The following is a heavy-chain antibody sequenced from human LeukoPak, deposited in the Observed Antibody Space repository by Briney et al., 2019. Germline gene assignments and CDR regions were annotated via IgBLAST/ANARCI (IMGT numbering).Heavy chain of an antibody. Sequence: SVKVSCKASGGTFSSYAISWVRQAPGQGLEWMGGIIPIFGTANYAQKFQGRVTITTDESTSTAYMELSSLRSEDTAVYYCASNDCSGGSCYSDYYYMDVWGKGTTVTVSS. J-gene: IGHJ6*03. CDR2: IIPIFGTA. CDR1: GGTFSSYA. V-gene: IGHV1-69*05. D-gene: IGHD2-15*01. CDR3: ASNDCSGGSCYSDYYYMDV.